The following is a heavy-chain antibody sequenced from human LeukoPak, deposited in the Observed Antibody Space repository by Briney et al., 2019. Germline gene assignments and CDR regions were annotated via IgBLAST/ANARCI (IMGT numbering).Heavy chain of an antibody. V-gene: IGHV4-59*01. CDR3: ARDGGYRDYDCAFDI. CDR1: GGSISYYS. D-gene: IGHD5-12*01. J-gene: IGHJ3*02. CDR2: IYYTGNT. Sequence: SETLSLTCTLSGGSISYYSWSWIRQPPGKGLEWIGYIYYTGNTNYNPSLKSRVTISVDTSKNQFSLKVTSVTPADTAVYYCARDGGYRDYDCAFDIWGQGTMVTVSS.